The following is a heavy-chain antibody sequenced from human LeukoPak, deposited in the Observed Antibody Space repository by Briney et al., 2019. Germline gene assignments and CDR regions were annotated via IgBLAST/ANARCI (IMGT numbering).Heavy chain of an antibody. CDR3: ASAYYRDYGEY. Sequence: PGGSLRLSCAASGFTVSSNYMSWVRQAPGKGLEWVAVIYPNADAYYADSLKGRFTISRDTSKNTMYLQMRSLSAEDTAVYYCASAYYRDYGEYWGQGTLVTVSS. D-gene: IGHD4-17*01. CDR1: GFTVSSNY. CDR2: IYPNADA. J-gene: IGHJ4*02. V-gene: IGHV3-66*01.